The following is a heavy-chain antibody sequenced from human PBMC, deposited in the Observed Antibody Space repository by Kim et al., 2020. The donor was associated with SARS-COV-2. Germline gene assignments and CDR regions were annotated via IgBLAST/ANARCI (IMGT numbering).Heavy chain of an antibody. D-gene: IGHD6-13*01. CDR1: GGSFSGYY. J-gene: IGHJ6*02. CDR3: ARGTWDSWYSIGWYYYYGMDV. V-gene: IGHV4-34*01. CDR2: INHSGST. Sequence: SETLSLTCAVYGGSFSGYYWSWIRQPPGKGLEWIGEINHSGSTNYNPSLKSRVTISVDTSKNQFSLKLSSVTAADTAVYYCARGTWDSWYSIGWYYYYGMDVWGQGTTVTVSS.